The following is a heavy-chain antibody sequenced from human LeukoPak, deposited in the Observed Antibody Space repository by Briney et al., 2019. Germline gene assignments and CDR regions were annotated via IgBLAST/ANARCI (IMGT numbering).Heavy chain of an antibody. CDR2: IIPILGIA. CDR3: AKDSYAYSGYDGDAFDI. D-gene: IGHD5-12*01. V-gene: IGHV1-69*04. CDR1: GGTFSSYA. Sequence: SVKVSCKASGGTFSSYAISWVRQAPGQGLEWMGRIIPILGIANYAQKFQGRVTITADKSTSTAYMELNSLRAEDTAVYYCAKDSYAYSGYDGDAFDIWGQGTMVTVSS. J-gene: IGHJ3*02.